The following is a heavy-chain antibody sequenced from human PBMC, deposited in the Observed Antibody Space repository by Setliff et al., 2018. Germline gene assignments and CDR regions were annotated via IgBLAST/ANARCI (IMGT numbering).Heavy chain of an antibody. CDR3: ARRPIALAGYRKGAFDI. D-gene: IGHD6-19*01. CDR2: VSTYNGDT. J-gene: IGHJ3*02. V-gene: IGHV1-18*01. Sequence: SCKASGYSFTSFSITWVRQAPGQGLEWLGWVSTYNGDTKTAQKFRGRVTMTTDISTSTVYMELRTLRSDDTAVYYCARRPIALAGYRKGAFDIWGQGTMVTVS. CDR1: GYSFTSFS.